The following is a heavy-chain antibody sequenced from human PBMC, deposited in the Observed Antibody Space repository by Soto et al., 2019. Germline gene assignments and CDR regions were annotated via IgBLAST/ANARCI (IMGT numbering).Heavy chain of an antibody. CDR1: GFTFSSYA. CDR2: ISYDGSNK. Sequence: GGSLRLSCAASGFTFSSYAMHWVRQAPGKGLEWVAVISYDGSNKYYADSVKGRFTISRDNSKNTLYLQMNSLRAEDTAVYYCARGGVRYFDWLLSNYYYYYGMDVWGQGTTVTVSS. J-gene: IGHJ6*02. D-gene: IGHD3-9*01. CDR3: ARGGVRYFDWLLSNYYYYYGMDV. V-gene: IGHV3-30-3*01.